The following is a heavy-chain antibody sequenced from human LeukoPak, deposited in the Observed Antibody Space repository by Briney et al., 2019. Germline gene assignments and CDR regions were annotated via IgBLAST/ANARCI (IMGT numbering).Heavy chain of an antibody. Sequence: GGSLRLSCAASGFTFSAYYMSWIRQAPGKGLEWVSYISSSGSTIYYADSVKGRFTISRDNAKNSLYLQMNSLRAEDTAVYYCARIFALYGSGVMDVWGQGTTVTVSS. D-gene: IGHD3-10*01. V-gene: IGHV3-11*04. CDR2: ISSSGSTI. CDR1: GFTFSAYY. J-gene: IGHJ6*02. CDR3: ARIFALYGSGVMDV.